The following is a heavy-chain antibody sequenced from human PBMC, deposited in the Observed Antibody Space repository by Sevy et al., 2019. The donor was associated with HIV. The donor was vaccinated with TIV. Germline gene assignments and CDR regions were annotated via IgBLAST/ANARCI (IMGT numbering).Heavy chain of an antibody. CDR2: IYSGGST. CDR3: ARGHENMDV. Sequence: GGSLRLSCAASGLTVSSNYMTWVRQAPGKGLEWASVIYSGGSTYYADSVKGRFSISRDSSKNTLYLQMNSLRAEDTAVYYCARGHENMDVWGKGTTVTVSS. CDR1: GLTVSSNY. J-gene: IGHJ6*03. V-gene: IGHV3-66*02.